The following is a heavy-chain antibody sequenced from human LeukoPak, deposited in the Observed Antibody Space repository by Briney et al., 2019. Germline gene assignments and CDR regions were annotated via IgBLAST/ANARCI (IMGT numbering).Heavy chain of an antibody. CDR3: ARGGSRWLPTGLLDY. D-gene: IGHD5-24*01. V-gene: IGHV1-2*02. J-gene: IGHJ4*02. CDR2: INPKSGGT. Sequence: ASVKVSCKASGYTFTGYYMHWVRQAPGQGLEWMGWINPKSGGTNYAQKFQGRVTMTRDTSISTAYMELSRLRSDDTAVYYCARGGSRWLPTGLLDYWGQGTLVTVSS. CDR1: GYTFTGYY.